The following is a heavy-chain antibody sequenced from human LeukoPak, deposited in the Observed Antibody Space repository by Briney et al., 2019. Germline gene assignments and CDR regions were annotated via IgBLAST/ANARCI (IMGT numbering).Heavy chain of an antibody. J-gene: IGHJ2*01. D-gene: IGHD3-10*01. CDR2: LYSGSST. CDR1: GFSVSTKY. CDR3: ARVGDHYHWYLDV. V-gene: IGHV3-53*01. Sequence: GGSLTLSCEGSGFSVSTKYMNWVRQAPGKGLEWVSILYSGSSTYYTDSVKGPFTVSRDASKNTLYLHMNSLGVEDTAVYYCARVGDHYHWYLDVWGRGTLVTVSS.